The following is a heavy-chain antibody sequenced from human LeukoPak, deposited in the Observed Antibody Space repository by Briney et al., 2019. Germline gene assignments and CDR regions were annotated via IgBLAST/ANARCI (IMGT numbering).Heavy chain of an antibody. Sequence: GGSLRLSCAASGFSFSSYAKSWVRQAPGKGLDWVSGITAGAGSTSYADSVKGRFTISRDNSKNTLYLHMNSLRAEDTALYYCAKGVYCGGDCYSYFDFWGQGTLVTVSS. CDR3: AKGVYCGGDCYSYFDF. CDR1: GFSFSSYA. V-gene: IGHV3-23*01. CDR2: ITAGAGST. J-gene: IGHJ4*02. D-gene: IGHD2-21*02.